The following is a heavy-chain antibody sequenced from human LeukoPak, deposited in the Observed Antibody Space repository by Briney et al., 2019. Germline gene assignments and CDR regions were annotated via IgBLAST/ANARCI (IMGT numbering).Heavy chain of an antibody. CDR3: ARRSGIAVAGAFDY. J-gene: IGHJ4*02. D-gene: IGHD6-19*01. V-gene: IGHV3-30*04. Sequence: PGGSLRLSCAASGFTFSSYAIHWVRKAPGQGLEWVAVISYDGTYKYYADSVKGRFTISRDNSKNTLYLQMNSLRAEDTAVYYCARRSGIAVAGAFDYWGQGTLVTVSS. CDR1: GFTFSSYA. CDR2: ISYDGTYK.